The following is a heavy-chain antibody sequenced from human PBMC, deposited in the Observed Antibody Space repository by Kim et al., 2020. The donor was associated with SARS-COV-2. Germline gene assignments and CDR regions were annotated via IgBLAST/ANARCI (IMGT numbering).Heavy chain of an antibody. D-gene: IGHD6-13*01. CDR1: GFPFSDYY. CDR2: ISSSSSNI. V-gene: IGHV3-11*01. J-gene: IGHJ4*02. Sequence: GGSLRLSCAASGFPFSDYYMSWIRQAPGKGLEWVSYISSSSSNIYYAHSVRGRFTISRDNVGNSLYRQMNSLEAEDTAVYYCARAGGDPLKWIGYGSSPTSDYWGQGTLVTVSS. CDR3: ARAGGDPLKWIGYGSSPTSDY.